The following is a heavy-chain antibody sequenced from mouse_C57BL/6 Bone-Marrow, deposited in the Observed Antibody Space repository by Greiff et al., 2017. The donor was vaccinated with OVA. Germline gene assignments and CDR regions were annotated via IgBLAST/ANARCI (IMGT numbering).Heavy chain of an antibody. D-gene: IGHD1-1*01. V-gene: IGHV1-22*01. CDR3: ARSDYYGSSYAMDY. CDR2: INPNNGGT. J-gene: IGHJ4*01. CDR1: GYTFTDYN. Sequence: EVQLQQSGPELVKPGASVKMSCKASGYTFTDYNMHWVKQSPGRSLEWIGYINPNNGGTTYNQKFKGKATLTVNKSSSTAYMQLRSLTSEDSAVEYCARSDYYGSSYAMDYWGQGTSVTVSS.